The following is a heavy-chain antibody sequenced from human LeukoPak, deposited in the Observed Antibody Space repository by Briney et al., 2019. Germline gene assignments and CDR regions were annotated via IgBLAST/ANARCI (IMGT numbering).Heavy chain of an antibody. CDR2: IKQDGSGK. CDR1: GFTFSNYW. CDR3: VRDPDCGTNGCQTPPFEY. J-gene: IGHJ4*02. Sequence: GGSLRLSCVVSGFTFSNYWMSWVRQAPGKGLEWVANIKQDGSGKYYVDSVKGRLTISRDNAKNSLYLQMNSLRAEDTAVYYCVRDPDCGTNGCQTPPFEYWGQGTLVTVSS. V-gene: IGHV3-7*01. D-gene: IGHD2-2*01.